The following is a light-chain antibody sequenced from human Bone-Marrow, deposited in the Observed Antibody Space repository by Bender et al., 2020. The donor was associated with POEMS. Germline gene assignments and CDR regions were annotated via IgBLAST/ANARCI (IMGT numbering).Light chain of an antibody. Sequence: QSALTRPPSASGSPGQSVTISCTGTNDDIGKYPYVSCFQHHPGKAPKIIIYEVTKRPSGVPGRFSASKSGNTASLTVSGVQPEDEADYYCCAHADNPHYVFGTGTRVTVL. CDR3: CAHADNPHYV. J-gene: IGLJ1*01. V-gene: IGLV2-8*01. CDR2: EVT. CDR1: NDDIGKYPY.